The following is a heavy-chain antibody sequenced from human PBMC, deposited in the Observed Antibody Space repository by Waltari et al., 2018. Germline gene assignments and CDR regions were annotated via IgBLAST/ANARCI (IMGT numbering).Heavy chain of an antibody. D-gene: IGHD6-13*01. V-gene: IGHV3-30*02. J-gene: IGHJ3*02. CDR2: IRYDGSNK. CDR1: GFTFSSYG. CDR3: ASIAAAGNDAFDI. Sequence: QVQLVASGGGVVQPGGSLRLSCAASGFTFSSYGLHWVRQAPGKGLEWVAFIRYDGSNKYYADSVKGRFTISRDKSKNTLYLQMNSLRAEDTAVYYCASIAAAGNDAFDIWGQGTMVTVSS.